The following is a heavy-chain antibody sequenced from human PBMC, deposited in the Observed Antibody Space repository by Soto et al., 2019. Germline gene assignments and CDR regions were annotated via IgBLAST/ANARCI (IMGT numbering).Heavy chain of an antibody. Sequence: GGSLRLSCTASGIIFSNYAMTWVRQAPGKGLEWVSSISTGGGKTYYADSVKGRFTISGDNSKNTLYLQMNSLRDEDTAVYYCAKDPRRADPWGQGTLVTVSS. J-gene: IGHJ5*02. CDR1: GIIFSNYA. V-gene: IGHV3-23*01. CDR2: ISTGGGKT. CDR3: AKDPRRADP.